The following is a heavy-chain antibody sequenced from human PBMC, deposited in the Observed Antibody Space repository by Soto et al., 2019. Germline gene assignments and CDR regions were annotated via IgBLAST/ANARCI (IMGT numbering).Heavy chain of an antibody. Sequence: GGSLRLSCAASGFTFSSYGMHWVRQAPGKGLEWVAVIWYDGSNKYYEDSVKGRFTISRDNSKNTLYLQMNSLRAEDTAVYYCAGDAYSNSGPYLNEYYYYGMDVWGQGTTVTVSS. CDR3: AGDAYSNSGPYLNEYYYYGMDV. V-gene: IGHV3-33*01. D-gene: IGHD4-4*01. CDR1: GFTFSSYG. CDR2: IWYDGSNK. J-gene: IGHJ6*02.